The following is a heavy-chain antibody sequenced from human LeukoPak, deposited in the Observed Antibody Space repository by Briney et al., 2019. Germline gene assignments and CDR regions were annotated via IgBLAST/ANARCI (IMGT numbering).Heavy chain of an antibody. CDR3: ARDLRGSSSWYPPASDY. D-gene: IGHD6-13*01. CDR2: INPSGGST. J-gene: IGHJ4*02. Sequence: GASVKVSCKASGYTFTSYYMHWVRQAPGQGLEWMGIINPSGGSTSYAQRFQGRVTMTRDMSTSTVYMELSSLRSEDTAVYYCARDLRGSSSWYPPASDYWGQGTLVTVSS. V-gene: IGHV1-46*01. CDR1: GYTFTSYY.